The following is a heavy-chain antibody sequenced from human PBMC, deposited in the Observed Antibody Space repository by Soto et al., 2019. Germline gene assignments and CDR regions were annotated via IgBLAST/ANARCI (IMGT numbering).Heavy chain of an antibody. V-gene: IGHV3-53*04. D-gene: IGHD4-17*01. CDR3: ATTVIIPDLVDS. Sequence: GGSLRLSCAASGLPVSDRYMSWVRQTPGRRLDCVSVFHDGTIYYADSVKGRVTLTGNSSISTTFLELTNLRPDDTAVYYCATTVIIPDLVDSWGQGTQVTVSS. CDR2: FHDGTI. CDR1: GLPVSDRY. J-gene: IGHJ4*02.